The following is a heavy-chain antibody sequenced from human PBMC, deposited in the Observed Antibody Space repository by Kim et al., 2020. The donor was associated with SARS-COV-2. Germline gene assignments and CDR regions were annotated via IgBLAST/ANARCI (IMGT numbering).Heavy chain of an antibody. CDR2: ISAYNGNT. D-gene: IGHD3-10*01. CDR1: GYTFTSYG. V-gene: IGHV1-18*01. CDR3: ARDYYGSGSYVGYYYYYYGMDV. Sequence: ASVKVSCKASGYTFTSYGISWVRQAPGQGLEWMGWISAYNGNTNYAQKLQGRVTMTTDTSTSTAYMELRSLRSDDTAVYYCARDYYGSGSYVGYYYYYYGMDVWGQGTTVTVSS. J-gene: IGHJ6*02.